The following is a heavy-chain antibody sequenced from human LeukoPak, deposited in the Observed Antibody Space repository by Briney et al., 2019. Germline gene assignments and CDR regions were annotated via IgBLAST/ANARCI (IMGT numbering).Heavy chain of an antibody. CDR1: GFTFSSYS. V-gene: IGHV3-48*01. D-gene: IGHD6-6*01. J-gene: IGHJ5*02. CDR3: AREETIAARPVDP. Sequence: PGGSLRLSCAASGFTFSSYSMNWVRQAPGKGLEWVSYISSSSSTIYYADSVKGRFTISRDNAKNSLYLQMNSLRAEDTAVYYCAREETIAARPVDPWGQGTLVTVSS. CDR2: ISSSSSTI.